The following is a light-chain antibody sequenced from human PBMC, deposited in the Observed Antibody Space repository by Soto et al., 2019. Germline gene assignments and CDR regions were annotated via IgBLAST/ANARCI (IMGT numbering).Light chain of an antibody. CDR2: SNT. CDR3: QSFDINVLALI. Sequence: QSVLTQPPSVSGAPGQRVTISYTGSNSNIGAGFGVQWYQQFPRTAPRLLIYSNTNRPSGVPDRFSASKSGTSASLAITGLRAEDEADYYCQSFDINVLALIFGVGTKVTVL. V-gene: IGLV1-40*01. J-gene: IGLJ2*01. CDR1: NSNIGAGFG.